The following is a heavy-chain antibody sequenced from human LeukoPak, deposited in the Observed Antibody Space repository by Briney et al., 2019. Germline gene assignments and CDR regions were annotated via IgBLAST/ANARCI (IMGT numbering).Heavy chain of an antibody. J-gene: IGHJ4*02. CDR1: GGSISSYY. V-gene: IGHV4-59*08. CDR3: ARLYYYDSSGYDGYYFDY. Sequence: SETLSLTCTVSGGSISSYYWSWIRPPPGKGLEWIGYIYYSGSTNYNPSLKSRVTISVDTSQNQFSLKLSSVTAADTAVYYCARLYYYDSSGYDGYYFDYWGQGTLVTVSS. CDR2: IYYSGST. D-gene: IGHD3-22*01.